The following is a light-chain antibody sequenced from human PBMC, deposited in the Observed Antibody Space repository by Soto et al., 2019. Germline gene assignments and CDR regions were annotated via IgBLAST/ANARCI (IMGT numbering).Light chain of an antibody. CDR3: QQYGSSPPRT. J-gene: IGKJ1*01. CDR2: GAS. CDR1: QSVSSSY. Sequence: EIVLTQSPGTLSLSPGERATLSCRASQSVSSSYLAWYQQKPGQAPRLLIYGASSRATGIPDRFSGSGSGTDLTLTVSRVEPEDFAVYYCQQYGSSPPRTFGQGTKVEIK. V-gene: IGKV3-20*01.